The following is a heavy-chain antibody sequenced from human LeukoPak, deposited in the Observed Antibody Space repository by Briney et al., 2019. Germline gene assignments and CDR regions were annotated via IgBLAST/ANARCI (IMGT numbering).Heavy chain of an antibody. V-gene: IGHV6-1*01. J-gene: IGHJ1*01. D-gene: IGHD7-27*01. CDR1: GDRASSNIAA. CDR2: TYYRSKCNN. Sequence: SQTPSLTCAISGDRASSNIAACNSIRLSPSRGLGLLALTYYRSKCNNDYASSVKTRIAIDAPTTNNHIYLSLTSLTPDDTAVYYCARETEADLSDRNWVNRYLQHWGQGTLVTVSS. CDR3: ARETEADLSDRNWVNRYLQH.